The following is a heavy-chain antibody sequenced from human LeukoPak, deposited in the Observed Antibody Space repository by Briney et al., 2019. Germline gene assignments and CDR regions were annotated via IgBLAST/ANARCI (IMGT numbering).Heavy chain of an antibody. D-gene: IGHD4-17*01. Sequence: GGSLRLSCAASGCTFSSYSMNWVRQAPGKGLEWVSSISSSSSYIYYADSVKGRFTISRDNAKNSLYLQMNSLRAEDTAVYYCARDRYGDYAFDYWGQGALVTVSS. CDR3: ARDRYGDYAFDY. J-gene: IGHJ4*02. V-gene: IGHV3-21*01. CDR2: ISSSSSYI. CDR1: GCTFSSYS.